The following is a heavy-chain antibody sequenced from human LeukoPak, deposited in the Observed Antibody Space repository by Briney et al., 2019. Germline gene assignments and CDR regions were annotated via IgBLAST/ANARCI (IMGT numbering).Heavy chain of an antibody. Sequence: SETLSLTCAVSGGSISSGGYSWSWIRQPPGKGLEWIGYIYHSGSTYYNPSLKSRVTISVDRSKNQFSLKLSSVTAADTAVYYCARAVEGYCSSTSCYRGDALDIWGQGTMVTVSS. D-gene: IGHD2-2*02. J-gene: IGHJ3*02. V-gene: IGHV4-30-2*01. CDR2: IYHSGST. CDR3: ARAVEGYCSSTSCYRGDALDI. CDR1: GGSISSGGYS.